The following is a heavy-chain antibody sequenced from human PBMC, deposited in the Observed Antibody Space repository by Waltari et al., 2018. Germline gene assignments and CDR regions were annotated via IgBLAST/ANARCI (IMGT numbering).Heavy chain of an antibody. J-gene: IGHJ4*02. CDR1: GGSFSGYY. D-gene: IGHD3-10*01. V-gene: IGHV4-34*01. CDR3: ARGQRGLLWFGEYYYFDY. CDR2: INHSGST. Sequence: QVQLQQWGAGLLKPSETLSLTCAVYGGSFSGYYWSWIRQPPGKGLEWIGEINHSGSTNYNPSLKSRVTISVDTSKNQFSLKRSSVTAADTAVYYCARGQRGLLWFGEYYYFDYWGQGTLVTVSS.